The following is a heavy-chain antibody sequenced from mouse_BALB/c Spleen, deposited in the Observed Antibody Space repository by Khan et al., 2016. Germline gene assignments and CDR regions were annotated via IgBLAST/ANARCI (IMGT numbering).Heavy chain of an antibody. D-gene: IGHD1-2*01. CDR3: ARGHYYGYYWYFDV. Sequence: EVELVESGGGLVQPGGSLRLSCATSGFTFTDYYMSWVRQPPGKALEWLGFIRNKANGYTTEYSASVKGRFTISRDNSQRILYLQMTTLRAEDSATYYCARGHYYGYYWYFDVWGAGTTVTVAS. J-gene: IGHJ1*01. CDR1: GFTFTDYY. V-gene: IGHV7-3*02. CDR2: IRNKANGYTT.